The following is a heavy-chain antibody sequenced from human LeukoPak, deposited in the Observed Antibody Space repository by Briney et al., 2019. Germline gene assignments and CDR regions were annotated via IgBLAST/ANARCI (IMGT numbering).Heavy chain of an antibody. Sequence: AAVKVSCKASGGTFSSYTISWVRQAPGQGLEWMGRIIPILGIANYAQKFQGRVTITADKSTSTAYMELRSLRSDDTAVYYCARVSFMITFGGVIVSNWFDPWGQGTLVTVSS. CDR2: IIPILGIA. D-gene: IGHD3-16*02. J-gene: IGHJ5*02. CDR1: GGTFSSYT. V-gene: IGHV1-69*02. CDR3: ARVSFMITFGGVIVSNWFDP.